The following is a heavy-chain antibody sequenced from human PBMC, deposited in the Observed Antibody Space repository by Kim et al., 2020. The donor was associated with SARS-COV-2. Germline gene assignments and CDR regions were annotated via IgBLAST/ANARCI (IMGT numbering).Heavy chain of an antibody. V-gene: IGHV3-23*01. J-gene: IGHJ5*02. CDR1: GFTFSSFA. Sequence: GGSLRLSCAASGFTFSSFAMSWVRQAPGRGLELVSAIRNSAGRTDYADSVKGRFTISRDNSKNTLFLQMNSLRVEDTAVYFCVKDYYDSSGLHHWGQGTLVTVSS. CDR2: IRNSAGRT. CDR3: VKDYYDSSGLHH. D-gene: IGHD3-22*01.